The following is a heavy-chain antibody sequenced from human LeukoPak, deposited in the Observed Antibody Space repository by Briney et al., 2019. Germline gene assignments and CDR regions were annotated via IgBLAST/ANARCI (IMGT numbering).Heavy chain of an antibody. CDR3: ARTVGFRGYCSSTRCPCLDH. CDR2: ISSRSSYI. CDR1: GFTFSSYS. J-gene: IGHJ4*02. Sequence: GGSLRLSCAASGFTFSSYSMNWVRQAPGKGLEWFSSISSRSSYIYYADSVKGPFTISRDNAKNSLYLQMDSLRAEDTAVYYCARTVGFRGYCSSTRCPCLDHWGQGTLVTVSS. D-gene: IGHD2-2*01. V-gene: IGHV3-21*01.